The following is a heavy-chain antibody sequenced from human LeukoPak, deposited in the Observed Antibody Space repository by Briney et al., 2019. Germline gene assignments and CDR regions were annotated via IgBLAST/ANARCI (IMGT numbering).Heavy chain of an antibody. CDR2: INPSGGST. J-gene: IGHJ3*02. V-gene: IGHV1-46*01. Sequence: ASVKVSCKASGDTFSSFAVSWVRQAPGQGLEWMGIINPSGGSTSYVQKFQGRVTMTRDMSTSTVYMELSSLRSEDTAVYYCARAVVTSPRSAFDIWGQGTMVTVSS. D-gene: IGHD4-23*01. CDR3: ARAVVTSPRSAFDI. CDR1: GDTFSSFA.